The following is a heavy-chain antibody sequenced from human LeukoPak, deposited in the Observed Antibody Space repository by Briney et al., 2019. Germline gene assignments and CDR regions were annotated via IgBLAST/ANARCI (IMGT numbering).Heavy chain of an antibody. Sequence: ARGSLRLSCAASGFTFSSYAMSWVRQAPGKGLEWVSAISGSGGSTYYADSVKGRFTISRDNSKNTLYLQMYSLRADDTAMYYCAKGYYADPFDFWGQGTLVTVSS. CDR3: AKGYYADPFDF. D-gene: IGHD4-17*01. J-gene: IGHJ4*02. V-gene: IGHV3-23*01. CDR1: GFTFSSYA. CDR2: ISGSGGST.